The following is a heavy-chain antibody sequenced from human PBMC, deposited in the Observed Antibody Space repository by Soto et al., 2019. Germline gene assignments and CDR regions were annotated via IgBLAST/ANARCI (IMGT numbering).Heavy chain of an antibody. J-gene: IGHJ4*02. V-gene: IGHV3-21*01. Sequence: GSLRLSCEASGFAFSAYNMNWVRQAPGKGLQWLSSINENSNDIHYADSVRGRFTISRDNAKNSLYLQLNSLTAGDTAVYYCATAPLAPYTGNWGQGTLVTVSS. CDR1: GFAFSAYN. CDR3: ATAPLAPYTGN. CDR2: INENSNDI. D-gene: IGHD1-1*01.